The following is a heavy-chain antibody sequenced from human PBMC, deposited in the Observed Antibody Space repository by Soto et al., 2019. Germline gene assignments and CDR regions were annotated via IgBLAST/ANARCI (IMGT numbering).Heavy chain of an antibody. CDR2: IYYSGST. Sequence: QVQLQESGPGLVKPSETLSLTCSVSGGSISNYYWSWIRQSPGKGLEWIGYIYYSGSTNYNPSLRSRLTISVDTSKNQFSLKLSSVTAADTAVYYCARHRPGPYDYWGQGTLGTVSS. CDR1: GGSISNYY. CDR3: ARHRPGPYDY. V-gene: IGHV4-59*08. D-gene: IGHD2-8*02. J-gene: IGHJ4*02.